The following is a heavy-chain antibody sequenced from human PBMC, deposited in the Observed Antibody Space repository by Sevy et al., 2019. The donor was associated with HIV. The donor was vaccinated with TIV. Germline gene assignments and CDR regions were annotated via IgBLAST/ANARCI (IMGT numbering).Heavy chain of an antibody. D-gene: IGHD6-6*01. J-gene: IGHJ6*02. CDR3: AREAIAARRRSYYYYGMDV. CDR1: GFTFSSYW. Sequence: GGSLRLSCAASGFTFSSYWMSWVRQAPGKGLEWVANIKQDGSEKYYMDSVKGGFTNSRDNAKNSLYLQMNSLRAEDTAVYYCAREAIAARRRSYYYYGMDVWGQGTTVTVSS. CDR2: IKQDGSEK. V-gene: IGHV3-7*01.